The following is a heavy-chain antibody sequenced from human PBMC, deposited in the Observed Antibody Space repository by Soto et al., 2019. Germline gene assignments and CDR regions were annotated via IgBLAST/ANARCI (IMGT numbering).Heavy chain of an antibody. Sequence: EVQLLESGGGLVQPGGSLRLSCAASGFTFSSYAMSWVRQAPGKGLEWVSAISGSGGSTYYAASVKGRFTISRDNSKNTLYLQMNSLRAEDTAVYYCAKDFAADSSGYYALWGQGTLVTVSS. V-gene: IGHV3-23*01. J-gene: IGHJ1*01. CDR3: AKDFAADSSGYYAL. CDR1: GFTFSSYA. D-gene: IGHD3-22*01. CDR2: ISGSGGST.